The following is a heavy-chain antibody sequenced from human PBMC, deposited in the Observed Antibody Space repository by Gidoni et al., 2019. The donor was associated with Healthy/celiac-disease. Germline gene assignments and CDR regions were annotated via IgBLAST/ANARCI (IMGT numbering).Heavy chain of an antibody. D-gene: IGHD2-15*01. Sequence: EVQLLESGGVLVQPGWYLRLYCAASGFTVSSSPRSWVRQAPGKGLQGVSAISGIGGSTYYADSVKGRFTISRDNSKNTLYLQMNSLRAEDTAVYYCAKGPRYCSGGSCYSSGDYWGQGTLVTVSS. CDR2: ISGIGGST. V-gene: IGHV3-23*01. CDR3: AKGPRYCSGGSCYSSGDY. CDR1: GFTVSSSP. J-gene: IGHJ4*02.